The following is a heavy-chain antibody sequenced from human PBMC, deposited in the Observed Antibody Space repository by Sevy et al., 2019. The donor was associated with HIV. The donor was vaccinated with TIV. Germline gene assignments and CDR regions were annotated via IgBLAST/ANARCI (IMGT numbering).Heavy chain of an antibody. V-gene: IGHV3-48*03. CDR2: ISSSGSTI. Sequence: GGSLRLSCAASGFTFSSYEMNWVRQAPGKGLEWVSYISSSGSTIYYADSVKGRFTISRDNAKNSLYLKMNSLRAEDTAFYYCARDGYCSSTSCYTRAGHYYYGMDVWGQGTTVTVSS. D-gene: IGHD2-2*02. CDR3: ARDGYCSSTSCYTRAGHYYYGMDV. J-gene: IGHJ6*02. CDR1: GFTFSSYE.